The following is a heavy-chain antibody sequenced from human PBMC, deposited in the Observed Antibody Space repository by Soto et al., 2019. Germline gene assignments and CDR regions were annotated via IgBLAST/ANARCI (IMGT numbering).Heavy chain of an antibody. J-gene: IGHJ4*02. CDR3: GRGRSGQVVIFY. Sequence: ASVKVSCKTSGYTFTGHYIHWVRQAPQQGPEWMGEIGPESGATRYAQKFRGRVTMTMDTSITTVYMELKNLSPDDTAVYYCGRGRSGQVVIFYWGQGTPVTVSS. D-gene: IGHD2-2*01. CDR2: IGPESGAT. CDR1: GYTFTGHY. V-gene: IGHV1-2*02.